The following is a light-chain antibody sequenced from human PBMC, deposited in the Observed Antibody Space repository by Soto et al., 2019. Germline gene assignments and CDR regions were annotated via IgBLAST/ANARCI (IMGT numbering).Light chain of an antibody. CDR2: GAN. Sequence: DLQMTQSPSSLSASVGDRVAITCRASQTITFYLNWYQQTSGQPPKLLIYGANTLQSGVPSRFSAGGSGTDFTLTINDLQPEDFATYYCQQTYSPPFTFGPGTTLQIK. V-gene: IGKV1-39*01. CDR3: QQTYSPPFT. CDR1: QTITFY. J-gene: IGKJ2*01.